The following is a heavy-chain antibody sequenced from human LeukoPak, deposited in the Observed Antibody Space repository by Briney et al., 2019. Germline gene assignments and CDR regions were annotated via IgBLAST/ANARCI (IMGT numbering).Heavy chain of an antibody. CDR2: IYSGGST. D-gene: IGHD3-10*01. CDR3: VRVHGWAFDY. Sequence: GGSLRLSCAASGFTVSSNYMNWVRQAPGKGPEWVSVIYSGGSTYYADSVKGRFTISRDNSKNTLYLQMNSLRAEDTAVYYCVRVHGWAFDYWGQGALVTVSS. V-gene: IGHV3-66*01. CDR1: GFTVSSNY. J-gene: IGHJ4*02.